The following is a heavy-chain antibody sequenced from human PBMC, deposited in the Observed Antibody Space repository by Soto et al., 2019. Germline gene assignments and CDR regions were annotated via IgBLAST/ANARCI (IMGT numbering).Heavy chain of an antibody. CDR3: ARERGPRYYGSGSYYYGMDV. CDR1: GYTFTSYG. J-gene: IGHJ6*02. CDR2: ISAYNGNT. V-gene: IGHV1-18*01. Sequence: ASVKVSGKASGYTFTSYGISWVRQAPGQGLEWMGWISAYNGNTNYAQKLQGRATMTTDTSTSTAYMELRSLRSDDTAVYYCARERGPRYYGSGSYYYGMDVWGQGTTVTVSS. D-gene: IGHD3-10*01.